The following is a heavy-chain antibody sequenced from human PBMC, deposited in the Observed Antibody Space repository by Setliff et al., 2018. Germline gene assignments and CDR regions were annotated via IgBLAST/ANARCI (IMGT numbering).Heavy chain of an antibody. J-gene: IGHJ3*02. CDR2: IYYSGNT. CDR3: ARGKTFFGAFIRAFDI. D-gene: IGHD3-3*01. CDR1: GGSNDSHY. V-gene: IGHV4-59*11. Sequence: PSETLSLTCSVSGGSNDSHYWSWIRQPPGKGLEWIGSIYYSGNTNYNPSLKSRVTISIDTSKNQFSLKLSSVTAADTAVYHCARGKTFFGAFIRAFDIWGQGRMVTVSS.